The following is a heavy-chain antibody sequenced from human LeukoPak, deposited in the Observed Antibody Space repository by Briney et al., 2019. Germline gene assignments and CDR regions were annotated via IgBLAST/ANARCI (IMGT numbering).Heavy chain of an antibody. CDR3: ARDRSYGDAFDI. CDR2: IYYSGST. Sequence: SETLSLTCTVSGGSISSYYWSWIRQPPGQGLEWIGHIYYSGSTNYNPSLKSRVTISVDTSKNQFSLKLSSVTAADTAVYYCARDRSYGDAFDIWGQGTMVTVSS. CDR1: GGSISSYY. J-gene: IGHJ3*02. V-gene: IGHV4-59*01. D-gene: IGHD1-26*01.